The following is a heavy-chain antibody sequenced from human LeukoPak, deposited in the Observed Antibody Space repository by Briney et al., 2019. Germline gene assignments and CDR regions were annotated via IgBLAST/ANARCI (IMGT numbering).Heavy chain of an antibody. J-gene: IGHJ4*02. CDR1: GGSISSSSYY. D-gene: IGHD3-9*01. CDR2: IYYSGST. CDR3: ARHGSVAYYDILTGYGARGYFDY. V-gene: IGHV4-39*01. Sequence: SETLSLTCTASGGSISSSSYYWGWIRQPPGKGLEWIGSIYYSGSTYYNPSLKSRVTISVDTSKNQFSLKLSSVTAADTAVYYCARHGSVAYYDILTGYGARGYFDYWGQGTLVTVSS.